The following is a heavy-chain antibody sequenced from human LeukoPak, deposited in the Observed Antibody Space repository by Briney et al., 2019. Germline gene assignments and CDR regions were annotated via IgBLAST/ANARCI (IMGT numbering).Heavy chain of an antibody. V-gene: IGHV1-18*01. Sequence: ASVKVSCKASGYTFTSYGISWVRQAPGQGLEWMGWISAYNGNTNYAQKLQGRVTMTTDTSTSTAYMELRSLRSEDTAVYYCATVVIGPWYFDLWGRGTLVTVSS. D-gene: IGHD3-16*01. J-gene: IGHJ2*01. CDR3: ATVVIGPWYFDL. CDR1: GYTFTSYG. CDR2: ISAYNGNT.